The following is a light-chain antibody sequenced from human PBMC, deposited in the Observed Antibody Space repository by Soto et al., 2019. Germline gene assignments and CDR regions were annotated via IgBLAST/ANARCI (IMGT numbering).Light chain of an antibody. CDR1: QSVSSSS. V-gene: IGKV3-20*01. J-gene: IGKJ2*01. CDR3: QQYGSSPPMYT. Sequence: EIVLTQSPGTLSLSPGERATLSCRASQSVSSSSLAWYQQKPGQAPRLLIYGASSRATGIPDRFSGSGSGTDFTRTISRLEPEDFAVYYCQQYGSSPPMYTFGQGTKLEIK. CDR2: GAS.